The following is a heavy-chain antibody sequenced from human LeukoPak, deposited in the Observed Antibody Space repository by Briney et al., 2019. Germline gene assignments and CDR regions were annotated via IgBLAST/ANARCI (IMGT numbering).Heavy chain of an antibody. Sequence: SETLSLTCAVYGGSFSGYYWSWIRQPPGKGLEWIGEINHSGSTNYNPSLKSRATISVDTSKNQFSLKLSSVTAADTAVYYCARRPYCSSTSCYYNWFDPWGQGTLVTVSS. CDR2: INHSGST. D-gene: IGHD2-2*01. J-gene: IGHJ5*02. CDR3: ARRPYCSSTSCYYNWFDP. V-gene: IGHV4-34*01. CDR1: GGSFSGYY.